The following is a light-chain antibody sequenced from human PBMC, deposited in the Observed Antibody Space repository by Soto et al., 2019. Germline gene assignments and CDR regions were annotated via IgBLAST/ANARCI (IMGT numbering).Light chain of an antibody. V-gene: IGLV2-8*01. CDR3: SSYAGSSSEV. CDR1: SSDVGGYNY. J-gene: IGLJ2*01. Sequence: QSALTQPPSASGSPGLSVTISCTGTSSDVGGYNYVSWYQQHPGKAPKLMIYEVSKRPSGVPDRFSGSKSGNTASLTVSGLQAEDEADYYCSSYAGSSSEVFGGGTKLTVL. CDR2: EVS.